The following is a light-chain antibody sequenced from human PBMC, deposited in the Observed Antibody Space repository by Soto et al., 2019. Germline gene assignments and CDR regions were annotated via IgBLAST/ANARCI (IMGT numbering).Light chain of an antibody. CDR1: SSDVGSHNV. Sequence: QSVLTQPASVSGSPGQSLTISCTGTSSDVGSHNVVSWYQHHPGKAPKLIIYEATKWPSGVSTRFSGSKSGNTASLTISGLKAEDEADYYCCSFAGTNTFVFGTGTKVTVL. CDR3: CSFAGTNTFV. J-gene: IGLJ1*01. CDR2: EAT. V-gene: IGLV2-23*01.